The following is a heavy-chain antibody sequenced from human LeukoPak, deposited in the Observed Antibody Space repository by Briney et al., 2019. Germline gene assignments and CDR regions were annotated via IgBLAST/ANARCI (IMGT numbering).Heavy chain of an antibody. Sequence: ASVKVPCKASGYTFTGYYMHWVRQAPGQGLEWMGWINPNSGGTNYAQKFQGWVTMTRDTSISTAYMELSRLRSDDTAVYYCARAGGAAAHPPYYGMDVWGQGTTVTVSS. D-gene: IGHD6-13*01. CDR3: ARAGGAAAHPPYYGMDV. V-gene: IGHV1-2*04. J-gene: IGHJ6*02. CDR2: INPNSGGT. CDR1: GYTFTGYY.